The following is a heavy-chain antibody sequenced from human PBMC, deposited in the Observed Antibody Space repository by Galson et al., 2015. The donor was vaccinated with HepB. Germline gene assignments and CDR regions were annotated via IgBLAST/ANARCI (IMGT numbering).Heavy chain of an antibody. V-gene: IGHV3-43*01. J-gene: IGHJ2*01. CDR2: IDWDGGIT. D-gene: IGHD2-15*01. CDR1: GFTFDDRT. Sequence: SLRLSCAASGFTFDDRTMHWVRQAPGKGLEWVSLIDWDGGITYYADSVKGRFTISKDNTRNSLYLQMNSLTTEDTAFYYCAKDVAPGGYFDFWGRGTLVTVSS. CDR3: AKDVAPGGYFDF.